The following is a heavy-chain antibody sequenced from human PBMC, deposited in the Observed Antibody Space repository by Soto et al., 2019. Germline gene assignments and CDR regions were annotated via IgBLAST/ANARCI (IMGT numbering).Heavy chain of an antibody. J-gene: IGHJ4*02. V-gene: IGHV4-59*01. CDR3: ERKSSIYTPCPLLDY. CDR1: GGSISSYY. Sequence: SETLSLTCTVSGGSISSYYWSWIRQPPGKGLEWIGYIYYSGSTNYNPSLKSRVTISVDTSKNQFSLKLSSVTAADTAVYYCERKSSIYTPCPLLDYWGRGTLFTVSS. CDR2: IYYSGST.